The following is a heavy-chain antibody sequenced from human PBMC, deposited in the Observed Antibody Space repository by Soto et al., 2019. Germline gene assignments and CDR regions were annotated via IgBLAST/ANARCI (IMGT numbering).Heavy chain of an antibody. CDR3: AQYYGDYVGIQH. J-gene: IGHJ1*01. Sequence: SETLSLTCAVYGGSFSGYYWSWIRQPPGKGLEWIGEINHSGSTNYNPSLKSRVTISVDTSKNQFSLKLSSVTAADTAVYYCAQYYGDYVGIQHWGQGTLVTVSS. CDR1: GGSFSGYY. CDR2: INHSGST. D-gene: IGHD4-17*01. V-gene: IGHV4-34*01.